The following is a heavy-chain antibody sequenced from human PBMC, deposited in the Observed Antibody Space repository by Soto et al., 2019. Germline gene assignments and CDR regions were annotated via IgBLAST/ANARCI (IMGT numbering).Heavy chain of an antibody. V-gene: IGHV3-21*01. J-gene: IGHJ6*02. Sequence: GGSLRLSCAASGFTFSSYSMNWVRQAPGKGLEWVSSISSSSSYIYYADSVKGRFTISRDNAKNSLYLQMNSLRAEDTAVYYCAREGAGKSKWTYSSSWGGAYYYYGMDVWGQGTTVTVSS. D-gene: IGHD6-13*01. CDR1: GFTFSSYS. CDR2: ISSSSSYI. CDR3: AREGAGKSKWTYSSSWGGAYYYYGMDV.